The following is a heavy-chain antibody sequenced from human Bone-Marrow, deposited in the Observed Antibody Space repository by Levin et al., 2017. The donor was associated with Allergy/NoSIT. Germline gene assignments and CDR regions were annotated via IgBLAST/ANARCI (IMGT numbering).Heavy chain of an antibody. D-gene: IGHD1/OR15-1a*01. J-gene: IGHJ5*02. Sequence: PSETLSLTCTVSGGSISSSCYWDWIRQSPGKGLEWIGSIGYGDKSAYNPSLQSRVSISIDMSKNQFSLRLTSVTAADTAVYYCARHADRQCNKIMCGFDPWGQGTLVTVSS. CDR1: GGSISSSCY. CDR3: ARHADRQCNKIMCGFDP. CDR2: IGYGDKS. V-gene: IGHV4-39*01.